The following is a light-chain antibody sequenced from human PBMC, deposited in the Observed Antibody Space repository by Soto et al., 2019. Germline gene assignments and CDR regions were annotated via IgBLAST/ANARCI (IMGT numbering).Light chain of an antibody. CDR2: GAS. CDR1: QSVSSN. V-gene: IGKV3-15*01. Sequence: EIVMTQSPATLSVYPGERATLSCRASQSVSSNLAWYQQKPGQAPRLLIYGASTRATGIPARFSGSGSGTDFTLTISRLEPEDFAVYYCQQYGSSGTFGQGTKVDI. CDR3: QQYGSSGT. J-gene: IGKJ1*01.